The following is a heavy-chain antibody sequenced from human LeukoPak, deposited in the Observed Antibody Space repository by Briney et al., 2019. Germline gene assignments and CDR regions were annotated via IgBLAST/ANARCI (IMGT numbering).Heavy chain of an antibody. CDR2: IDSSGTTI. D-gene: IGHD2-15*01. J-gene: IGHJ4*02. Sequence: GGSLRLSCVASGFTFSDYYMSWIRQAPGKGLEWISDIDSSGTTIHYVDSVKGRFTISRNTANESLYLQMNSLRADDTAVYYCASRLGRPLGYWGQGALVTVSS. CDR1: GFTFSDYY. V-gene: IGHV3-11*04. CDR3: ASRLGRPLGY.